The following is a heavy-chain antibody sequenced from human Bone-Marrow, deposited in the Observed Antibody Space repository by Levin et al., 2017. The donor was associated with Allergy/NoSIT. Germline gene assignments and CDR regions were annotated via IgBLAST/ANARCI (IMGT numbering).Heavy chain of an antibody. J-gene: IGHJ4*02. V-gene: IGHV4-61*02. Sequence: PSETLSLTCTVSGGSVTHPTYYWSWIRQPAGNGLEWIGRINSRGSTSYTPSLQGRVTISLDTSKNQFSLKLSSVTAADTAVYFCARVRPYGSGSYFSYYFDFWGQGSLVSVSS. CDR3: ARVRPYGSGSYFSYYFDF. CDR1: GGSVTHPTYY. CDR2: INSRGST. D-gene: IGHD3-10*01.